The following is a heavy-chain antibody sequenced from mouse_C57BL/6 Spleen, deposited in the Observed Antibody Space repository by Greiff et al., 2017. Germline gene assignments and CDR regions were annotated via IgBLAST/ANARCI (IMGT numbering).Heavy chain of an antibody. D-gene: IGHD1-1*01. Sequence: EVKLVESGTVLARPGASVKMSCKTSGYTFTSYWMHWVKQRPGQGLEWIGAIYPGNSDTSYNQKFKGKAKLTAVTSASTAYMELSSLTNEDSAVYYCTGGSSPLYARDYWGQGTSVTVSS. J-gene: IGHJ4*01. CDR1: GYTFTSYW. CDR2: IYPGNSDT. CDR3: TGGSSPLYARDY. V-gene: IGHV1-5*01.